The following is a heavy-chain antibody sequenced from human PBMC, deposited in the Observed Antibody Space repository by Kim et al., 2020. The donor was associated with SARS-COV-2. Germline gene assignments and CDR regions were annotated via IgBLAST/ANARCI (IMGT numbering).Heavy chain of an antibody. D-gene: IGHD1-26*01. CDR3: GRSGSYKAMDI. Sequence: GGSLRLSCAASGFSFSDHYMDWVRQAPGKGLEWVGRSRNKVNSYTTEYAASVKGRFTISRDDSRNLVYLQMKSLKTEDTAVYYCGRSGSYKAMDIWGQGT. CDR2: SRNKVNSYTT. CDR1: GFSFSDHY. V-gene: IGHV3-72*01. J-gene: IGHJ3*02.